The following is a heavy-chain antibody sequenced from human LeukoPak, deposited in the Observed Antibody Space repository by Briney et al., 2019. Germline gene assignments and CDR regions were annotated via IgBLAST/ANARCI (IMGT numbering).Heavy chain of an antibody. D-gene: IGHD2-15*01. CDR3: ARGGLLTMMSREGLHP. J-gene: IGHJ5*02. CDR1: GGTFNNDG. V-gene: IGHV1-69*05. CDR2: AIPIFGTT. Sequence: SVKVSCKASGGTFNNDGVTWVRQAPGQGLEWMGGAIPIFGTTRYAQKFQGKVTITTDESTGTAYMELTSLTSDDTAVYFCARGGLLTMMSREGLHPWGQGTLVTVSS.